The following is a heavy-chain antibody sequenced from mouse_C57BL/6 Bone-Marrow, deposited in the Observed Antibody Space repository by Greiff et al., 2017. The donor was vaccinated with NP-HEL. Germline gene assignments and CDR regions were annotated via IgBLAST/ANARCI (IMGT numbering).Heavy chain of an antibody. V-gene: IGHV1-82*01. CDR3: ARSGYGNYWFAY. CDR2: IYPGDGDT. D-gene: IGHD2-1*01. J-gene: IGHJ3*01. Sequence: QVQLQQSGPELVKPGASVKISCKASGYAFSSSWMNWVKQRPGKGLEWIGRIYPGDGDTNYNGKFKGKATLTADKSSSTAYMQLSSLTSEDSAVYFCARSGYGNYWFAYWGQGTLVTVSA. CDR1: GYAFSSSW.